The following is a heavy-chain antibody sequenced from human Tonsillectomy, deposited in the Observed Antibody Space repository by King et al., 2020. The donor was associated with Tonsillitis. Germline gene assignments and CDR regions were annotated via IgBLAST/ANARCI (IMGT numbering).Heavy chain of an antibody. Sequence: VQLVESGGGVVQPGRSLRLSCAASGFTFSNYGMHWVRQAPGKGLEWVALIAYDASYENYADSVKGRFAISRDNSKNTLYLEMNSLIVEVTSVYYCAKDGIALSDWYFDLWGRGTLVTVSS. CDR2: IAYDASYE. V-gene: IGHV3-30*18. CDR1: GFTFSNYG. J-gene: IGHJ2*01. CDR3: AKDGIALSDWYFDL. D-gene: IGHD3-16*02.